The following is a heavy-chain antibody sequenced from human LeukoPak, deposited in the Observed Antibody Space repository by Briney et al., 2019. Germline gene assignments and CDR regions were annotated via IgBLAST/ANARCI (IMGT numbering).Heavy chain of an antibody. J-gene: IGHJ4*02. CDR3: AKLNWNHLLVGY. V-gene: IGHV3-30*02. D-gene: IGHD1-14*01. CDR1: GFSFSTYN. Sequence: GGSLRLSCAASGFSFSTYNMHWVRQAPGKGLGWVAFIRYDGGDKDYADSVKGRFTISRDNSKNTMYLQMNSLRAEDTAVYYYAKLNWNHLLVGYWGQGTLVTVS. CDR2: IRYDGGDK.